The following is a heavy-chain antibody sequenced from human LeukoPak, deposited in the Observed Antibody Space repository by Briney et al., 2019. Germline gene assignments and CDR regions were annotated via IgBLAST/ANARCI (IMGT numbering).Heavy chain of an antibody. CDR3: ARDQNV. V-gene: IGHV3-66*02. Sequence: PGGSLRLSCAASGFTVSTNYMSWVRQAPGKGLEWVSVTNSGGSTHYAESVKGRFTISRDNSKNTVYLQMNSLRTEDTAVYYCARDQNVWGQGTTGTVSS. J-gene: IGHJ6*02. CDR2: TNSGGST. CDR1: GFTVSTNY.